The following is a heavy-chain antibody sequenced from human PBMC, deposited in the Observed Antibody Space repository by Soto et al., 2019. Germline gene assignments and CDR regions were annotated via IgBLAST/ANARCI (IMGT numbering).Heavy chain of an antibody. Sequence: SETLSLTCTVSGGSITSYYWSWIRQPPGKGLEWIGYIYHSGRTSSNPSLKSRVTISVDTSKNQFSLKLSSVTAADTAVYYCARDLGSSYFYYLDVWGQGXTVTVSS. CDR1: GGSITSYY. CDR3: ARDLGSSYFYYLDV. J-gene: IGHJ6*03. V-gene: IGHV4-59*01. CDR2: IYHSGRT. D-gene: IGHD1-26*01.